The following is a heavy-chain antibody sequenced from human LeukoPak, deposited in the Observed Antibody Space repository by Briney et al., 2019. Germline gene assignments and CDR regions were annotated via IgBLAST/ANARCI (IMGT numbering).Heavy chain of an antibody. Sequence: WASVKVSCKASGYTFTSYAMHWVRQAPGQRLEWMGWINAGNGNTKYSQKFQGRVTITRDTSASTAYMELSSLSSDDTAVYYCVRGYNVVSTAILLLRYWGQGTLVAVSS. CDR3: VRGYNVVSTAILLLRY. J-gene: IGHJ1*01. D-gene: IGHD2-21*02. CDR2: INAGNGNT. CDR1: GYTFTSYA. V-gene: IGHV1-3*01.